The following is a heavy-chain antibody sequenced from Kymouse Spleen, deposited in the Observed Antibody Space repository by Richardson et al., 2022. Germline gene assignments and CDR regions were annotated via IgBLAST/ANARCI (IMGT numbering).Heavy chain of an antibody. J-gene: IGHJ6*02. V-gene: IGHV4-39*01. CDR2: IYYSGST. D-gene: IGHD6-19*01. Sequence: QLQLQESGPGLVKPSETLSLTCTVSGGSISSSSYYWGWIRQPPGKGLEWIGSIYYSGSTYYNPSLKSRVTISVDTSKNQFSLKLSSVTAADTAVYYCAGIAVAGGYYYYYGMDVWGQGTTVTVSS. CDR1: GGSISSSSYY. CDR3: AGIAVAGGYYYYYGMDV.